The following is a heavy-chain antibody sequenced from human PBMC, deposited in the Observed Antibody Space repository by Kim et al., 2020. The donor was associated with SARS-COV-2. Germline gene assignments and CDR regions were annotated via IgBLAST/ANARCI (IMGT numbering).Heavy chain of an antibody. CDR3: GSLAAHGLDF. D-gene: IGHD6-25*01. J-gene: IGHJ4*02. CDR2: ITWNSDSI. V-gene: IGHV3-9*01. Sequence: GGSLRLSCAASGFTFGDYIMHWVRQVPGKGLEWVSGITWNSDSIGYADSVKGRFTISRDNAKNSLYLQMNSLRAEDTALYYCGSLAAHGLDFWGEGTRVT. CDR1: GFTFGDYI.